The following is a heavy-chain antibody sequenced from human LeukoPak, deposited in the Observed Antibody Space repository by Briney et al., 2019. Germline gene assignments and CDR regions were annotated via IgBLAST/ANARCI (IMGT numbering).Heavy chain of an antibody. V-gene: IGHV1-2*02. CDR1: GYTFAAHH. D-gene: IGHD3-10*01. J-gene: IGHJ4*02. Sequence: GASVKVSCKASGYTFAAHHIHWVRQAPGQGLEWMGWILPDGRDTKYSQKFRDRMTLTTDTSTNTAYMELSRLIPDDTAVYYCSGRYGPGPVWGQGTLISASP. CDR2: ILPDGRDT. CDR3: SGRYGPGPV.